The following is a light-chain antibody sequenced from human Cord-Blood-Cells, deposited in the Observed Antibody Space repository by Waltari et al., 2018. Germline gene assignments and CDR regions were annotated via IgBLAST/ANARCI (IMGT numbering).Light chain of an antibody. V-gene: IGKV1-39*01. CDR1: QSISSY. J-gene: IGKJ4*01. Sequence: DIQMTQSTSSLSASVGDRVTITCRASQSISSYLNWYQQKPGKAPKLLIYAASSLQSGVPSRFSCSGSGTDFTLTISSLQPEDFATYYCQQSYSTPLTFGGGTKVEIK. CDR3: QQSYSTPLT. CDR2: AAS.